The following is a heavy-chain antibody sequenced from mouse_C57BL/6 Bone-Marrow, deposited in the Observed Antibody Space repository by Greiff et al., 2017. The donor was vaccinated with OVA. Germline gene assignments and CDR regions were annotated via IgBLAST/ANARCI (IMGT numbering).Heavy chain of an antibody. Sequence: QVQLQQSGAELARPGASVKLSCKASGYTFTSYGISWVKQRTGQGLVWIGEIYPRSGNTYYNEKFKGKATLTADKSSSTAYMELRSLTSEDSAVYFCATNWILFAYWGQGTLVTVSA. V-gene: IGHV1-81*01. CDR2: IYPRSGNT. CDR1: GYTFTSYG. CDR3: ATNWILFAY. D-gene: IGHD4-1*01. J-gene: IGHJ3*01.